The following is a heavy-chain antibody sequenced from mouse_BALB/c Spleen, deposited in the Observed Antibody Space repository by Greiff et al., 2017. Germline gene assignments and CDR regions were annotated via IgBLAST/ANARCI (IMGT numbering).Heavy chain of an antibody. V-gene: IGHV3-6*02. J-gene: IGHJ2*01. CDR1: GYSITSGYY. Sequence: EVKLVESGPGLVKPSQSLSLTCSVTGYSITSGYYWNWIRQFPGNKLEWMGYISYDGSNNYNPSLKNRISITRDTSKNQFFLKLNSVTTEDTATYYCARDYYGSVFDYWGQGTTLTVSS. CDR3: ARDYYGSVFDY. D-gene: IGHD1-1*01. CDR2: ISYDGSN.